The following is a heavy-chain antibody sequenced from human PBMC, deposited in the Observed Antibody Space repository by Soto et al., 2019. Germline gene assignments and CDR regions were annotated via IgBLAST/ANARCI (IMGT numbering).Heavy chain of an antibody. CDR2: IIPIFGTA. V-gene: IGHV1-69*13. D-gene: IGHD3-16*01. CDR1: GGTFSSYA. Sequence: SVKVSCKASGGTFSSYAISWVRQAPGQGLEWMGGIIPIFGTANCAQKFQGRVTITADESTSTAYMELSSLRSEDTAVYYCARIGGSYYYGMDVWGQGTTVTVSS. J-gene: IGHJ6*02. CDR3: ARIGGSYYYGMDV.